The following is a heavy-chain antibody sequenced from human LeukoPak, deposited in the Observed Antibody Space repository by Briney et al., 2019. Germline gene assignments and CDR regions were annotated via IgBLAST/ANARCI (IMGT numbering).Heavy chain of an antibody. CDR2: IKQDGSDK. D-gene: IGHD3-3*01. CDR3: ARTPWDFWSNSMDV. J-gene: IGHJ6*04. Sequence: GGSLRLSCAASGFTISNYWMSWVRQAPGKGLEWVANIKQDGSDKYYVGSVKGRFTISRDNAKNSLYLQMNSLRAEDTAVYYRARTPWDFWSNSMDVWGKGTTVTVSS. CDR1: GFTISNYW. V-gene: IGHV3-7*01.